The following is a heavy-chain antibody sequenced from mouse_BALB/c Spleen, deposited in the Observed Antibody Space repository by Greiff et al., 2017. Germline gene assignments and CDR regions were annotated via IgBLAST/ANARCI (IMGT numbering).Heavy chain of an antibody. D-gene: IGHD1-1*01. CDR2: ISSGGST. V-gene: IGHV5-6-5*01. J-gene: IGHJ4*01. CDR3: ARAGGGSSYVDYAMDY. CDR1: GFTFSSYA. Sequence: DVKLVESGGGLVKPGGSLKLSCAASGFTFSSYAMSWVRQTPEKRLEWVASISSGGSTYYPDSVKGRFTISRDNARNILYLQMSSLRSEDTAMYYCARAGGGSSYVDYAMDYWGQGTSVTVSS.